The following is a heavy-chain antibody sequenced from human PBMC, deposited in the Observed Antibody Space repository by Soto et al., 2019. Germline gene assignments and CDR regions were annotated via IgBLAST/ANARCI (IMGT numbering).Heavy chain of an antibody. CDR2: IYYSRST. CDR3: ARAYFDDILTGYTLFDY. J-gene: IGHJ4*02. V-gene: IGHV4-30-4*01. D-gene: IGHD3-9*01. CDR1: GGSISSGDYY. Sequence: SETLSLTCTVSGGSISSGDYYWSWIRQPPGKGLEWIGYIYYSRSTYYNPSLKSRVTISVDTSKNQFSLKLSSVTAADTAVYYCARAYFDDILTGYTLFDYWGQGTLVTVSS.